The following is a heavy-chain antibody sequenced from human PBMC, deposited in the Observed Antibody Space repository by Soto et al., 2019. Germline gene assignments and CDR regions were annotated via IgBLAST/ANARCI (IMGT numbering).Heavy chain of an antibody. CDR2: FDPEDGET. J-gene: IGHJ4*02. CDR1: GYTLTELS. Sequence: QVQLVQSGAEVKKPGASVKVSCKVSGYTLTELSMHWVRQAPGKGLEWMGGFDPEDGETIYAQKFQGRVTMTEDTTPDTADMELSSLRSEDTAVYYCATVGTVVVPAADNFDYWGQGTLVTFSS. V-gene: IGHV1-24*01. D-gene: IGHD2-2*01. CDR3: ATVGTVVVPAADNFDY.